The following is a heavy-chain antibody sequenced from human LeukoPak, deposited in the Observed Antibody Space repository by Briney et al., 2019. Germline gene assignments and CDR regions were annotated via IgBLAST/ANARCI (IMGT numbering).Heavy chain of an antibody. D-gene: IGHD3-9*01. CDR1: GGSFSGYY. CDR2: INHSGST. J-gene: IGHJ4*02. V-gene: IGHV4-34*01. Sequence: SETLSLTCAVYGGSFSGYYWSWIRQPPGEGLEWIGEINHSGSTNYNPSLKSRVTISVDTSKNQFSLKLSSVTAADTAVYYCARERPSYYDILTGYYPRSLPYYFDYWGQGTLVTVSS. CDR3: ARERPSYYDILTGYYPRSLPYYFDY.